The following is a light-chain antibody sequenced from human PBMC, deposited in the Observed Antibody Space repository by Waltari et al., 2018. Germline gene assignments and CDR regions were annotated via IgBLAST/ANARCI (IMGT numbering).Light chain of an antibody. Sequence: DIVLTQSPGTLSVSPGARATLSCRARQGVRRTLAWYQQKPGQAPRLLIDDASTRATGVPDRFSGSGFGTEFILTISRWEPEDFAVYYCQKYGTLPATFGQGTKVEIK. V-gene: IGKV3-20*01. CDR3: QKYGTLPAT. J-gene: IGKJ1*01. CDR1: QGVRRT. CDR2: DAS.